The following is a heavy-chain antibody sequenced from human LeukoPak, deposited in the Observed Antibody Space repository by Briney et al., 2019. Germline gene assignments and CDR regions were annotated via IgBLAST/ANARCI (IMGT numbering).Heavy chain of an antibody. D-gene: IGHD6-19*01. CDR3: ARDGNSSGWSGWFDP. Sequence: ASVKVSCKASGYTFTSYYMHWVRQAPGQGLEWTGIINPSGGSTSYAQKFQGRVTMTRDTSTSTVYMELSSLRSEDTAVYYCARDGNSSGWSGWFDPWGQGTLVTVSS. V-gene: IGHV1-46*01. J-gene: IGHJ5*02. CDR2: INPSGGST. CDR1: GYTFTSYY.